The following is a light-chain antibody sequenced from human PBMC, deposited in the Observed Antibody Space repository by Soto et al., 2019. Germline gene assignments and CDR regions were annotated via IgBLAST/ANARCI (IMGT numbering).Light chain of an antibody. CDR1: SGDVGSYNY. CDR3: SSFGARNNL. CDR2: EVT. Sequence: QSALTQPPSASGSPGQSVTISCTGTSGDVGSYNYVSWYQQHPGKAPKLIIYEVTKRPSGVPDRFSGSKSGNTASLTVSGLEDEDEADYCWSSFGARNNLFGTGTKLTVL. J-gene: IGLJ1*01. V-gene: IGLV2-8*01.